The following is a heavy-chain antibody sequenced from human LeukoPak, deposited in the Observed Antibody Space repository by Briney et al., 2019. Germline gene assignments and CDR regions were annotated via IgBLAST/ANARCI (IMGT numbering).Heavy chain of an antibody. V-gene: IGHV4-4*07. Sequence: SGTLSLTCAVSGASISPYYWNWIRQPAGKGLEWIGRLYPSGSSDYNPSLKSRVSISVGTSNNQFSLRVTSVTAADTAIYYCARDLSGSLYFDYWGQGILVTVSA. J-gene: IGHJ4*02. D-gene: IGHD3-10*01. CDR2: LYPSGSS. CDR3: ARDLSGSLYFDY. CDR1: GASISPYY.